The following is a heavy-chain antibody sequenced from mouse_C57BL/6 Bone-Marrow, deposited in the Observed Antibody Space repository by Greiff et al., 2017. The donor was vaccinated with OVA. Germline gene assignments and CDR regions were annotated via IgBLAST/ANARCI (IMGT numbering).Heavy chain of an antibody. V-gene: IGHV5-12*01. CDR1: GFTFSDYY. CDR3: ARIDWYFDV. CDR2: ISNGGGST. Sequence: DVMLVESGGGLVQPGGSLKLSCAASGFTFSDYYMYWVRQTPEKRLEWVAYISNGGGSTYYPDTVKGRFTISRDNAKNTLYLQMSRLKSEDTAMYYCARIDWYFDVWGTGTTVTVSS. J-gene: IGHJ1*03.